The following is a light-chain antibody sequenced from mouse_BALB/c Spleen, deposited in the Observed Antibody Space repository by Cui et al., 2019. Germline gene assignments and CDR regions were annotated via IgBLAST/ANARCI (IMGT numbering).Light chain of an antibody. Sequence: DNQMTQSPASPSASLGESVAIACMASQTIGTWLAWEQQKPGKSPQLLIYAATSLADWVPSRFSGRGSRTKFSFKISSLQAEDFVSYYCQQLYITPLTFGGGTKLEIK. V-gene: IGKV12-98*01. CDR1: QTIGTW. CDR2: AAT. J-gene: IGKJ1*01. CDR3: QQLYITPLT.